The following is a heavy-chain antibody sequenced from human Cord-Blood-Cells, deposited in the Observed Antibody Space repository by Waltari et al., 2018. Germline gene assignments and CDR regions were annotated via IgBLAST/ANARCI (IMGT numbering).Heavy chain of an antibody. J-gene: IGHJ3*02. Sequence: QVQLVQSGAEVKKPGSSVKVSCKASGGTFSSYAISWVRQAPGQGLEWMGGIIHIFGTANYAQKLQGRVTITADEYTSEAYVELSSLISEDTAVSYWASDAGTYCSGGSCYSAFDIWGQGTMVTVSS. D-gene: IGHD2-15*01. V-gene: IGHV1-69*01. CDR1: GGTFSSYA. CDR3: ASDAGTYCSGGSCYSAFDI. CDR2: IIHIFGTA.